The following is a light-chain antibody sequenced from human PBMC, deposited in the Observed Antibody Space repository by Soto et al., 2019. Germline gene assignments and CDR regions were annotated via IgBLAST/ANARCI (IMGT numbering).Light chain of an antibody. J-gene: IGKJ3*01. V-gene: IGKV3-11*01. CDR2: DVS. Sequence: EIVLTQSPVTLSLSPGERATLFCRASQSVSSYLGWYQQKPGQAPRLLIYDVSNRATGIPARFSGSGSGTDFTLTISRLEPEDFAVYYCQQYGSAPFTFGPGTKVDIK. CDR3: QQYGSAPFT. CDR1: QSVSSY.